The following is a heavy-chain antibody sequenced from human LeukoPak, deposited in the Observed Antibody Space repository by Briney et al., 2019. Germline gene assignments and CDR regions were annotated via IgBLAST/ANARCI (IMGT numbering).Heavy chain of an antibody. CDR1: GGSISSGGYS. CDR2: IYHSGST. J-gene: IGHJ3*02. V-gene: IGHV4-30-2*01. CDR3: ARLNDAFDI. Sequence: SETLSLTCAVSGGSISSGGYSWSWIRQPPGKGLEWIGYIYHSGSTYYNPSLKSRVTISVDRSKNQFSLKLSSVTAADTAVYYCARLNDAFDIWCQGTMVTVSS.